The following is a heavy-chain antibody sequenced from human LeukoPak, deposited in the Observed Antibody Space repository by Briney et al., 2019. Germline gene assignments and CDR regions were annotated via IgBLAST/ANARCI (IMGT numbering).Heavy chain of an antibody. J-gene: IGHJ4*02. V-gene: IGHV3-30*02. D-gene: IGHD7-27*01. CDR3: ARDLAWGAFDY. Sequence: GGSLRLSCAASGFTFSSYGMHWVRQAPGKGLDWVAFIPYDGSDKYYADSVKGRFTISRDNSKNTLSLQMNSLRVEDTAVYYCARDLAWGAFDYWGQGTLVTVSS. CDR2: IPYDGSDK. CDR1: GFTFSSYG.